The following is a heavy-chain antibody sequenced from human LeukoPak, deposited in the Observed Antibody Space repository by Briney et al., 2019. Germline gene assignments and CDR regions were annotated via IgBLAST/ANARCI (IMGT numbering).Heavy chain of an antibody. CDR2: INPNSGGT. D-gene: IGHD6-13*01. V-gene: IGHV1-2*02. J-gene: IGHJ5*02. Sequence: ASVKVSCKASGYTFTGYFIHWVRQAPGQGLEWMGWINPNSGGTNYAQKFQGRVTMTRDTSISTAYMELSRLRSDDTAVYYCARERQQLVKGNWFDPWGQGTLVTVSS. CDR1: GYTFTGYF. CDR3: ARERQQLVKGNWFDP.